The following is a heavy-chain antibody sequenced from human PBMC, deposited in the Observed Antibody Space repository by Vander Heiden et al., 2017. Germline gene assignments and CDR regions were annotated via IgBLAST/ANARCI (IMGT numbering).Heavy chain of an antibody. J-gene: IGHJ4*02. CDR2: IYYSGST. CDR1: GGSISSYY. D-gene: IGHD5-18*01. Sequence: QVQLQESGPGLVKPSEPLSLTCTVSGGSISSYYWSWIRQPPGKGLEWIGYIYYSGSTNYNPSLKSRVTISVDTSKNQFSLKLSSVTAADTAVYYCARHRGYSYAYDYWGQGTLVTVSS. V-gene: IGHV4-59*08. CDR3: ARHRGYSYAYDY.